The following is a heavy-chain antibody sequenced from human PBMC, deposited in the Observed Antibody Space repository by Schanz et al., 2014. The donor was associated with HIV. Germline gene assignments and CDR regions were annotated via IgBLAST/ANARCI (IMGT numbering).Heavy chain of an antibody. D-gene: IGHD6-13*01. CDR3: ARRGTAVAAANLE. Sequence: QVQLVQSGVEVKKLGASVKVSCKASGFTLTSYAIVWVRQAPGQGLEWMGWISGYNGATDYAQKVQGRVTLTADTSTNTAYMELRSLSSDDTAVYYCARRGTAVAAANLEWGQGTLVTVSS. CDR2: ISGYNGAT. V-gene: IGHV1-18*01. CDR1: GFTLTSYA. J-gene: IGHJ4*02.